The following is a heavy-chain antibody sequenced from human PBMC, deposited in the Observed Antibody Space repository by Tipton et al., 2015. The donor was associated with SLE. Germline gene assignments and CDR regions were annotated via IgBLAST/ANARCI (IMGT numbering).Heavy chain of an antibody. J-gene: IGHJ4*02. V-gene: IGHV3-23*01. CDR3: AKDWKAGDGLWVTDY. Sequence: GSLRLSCAASGFTFSSYAMIWVRQAPGQGLEWVSGLTGSSKTICYANSVKGRFTISRDNSKSTLYLQMNSLRADDTALYYCAKDWKAGDGLWVTDYWGQGTLVAVSS. D-gene: IGHD5-18*01. CDR2: LTGSSKTI. CDR1: GFTFSSYA.